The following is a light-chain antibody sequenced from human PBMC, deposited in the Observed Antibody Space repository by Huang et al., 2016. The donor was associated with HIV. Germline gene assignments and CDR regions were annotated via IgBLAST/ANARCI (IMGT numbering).Light chain of an antibody. CDR3: QRYYRAPLS. J-gene: IGKJ1*01. CDR1: QNLLFSSNNKNY. CDR2: WAS. V-gene: IGKV4-1*01. Sequence: DIVMMQSPDSLAVSLGERATIICKSSQNLLFSSNNKNYLSWYQQKPGQPPKLLLYWASTRESGVPDRFSGSGSGTNFTLTISSLQAEDVAVYYCQRYYRAPLSFGQGTRVEIK.